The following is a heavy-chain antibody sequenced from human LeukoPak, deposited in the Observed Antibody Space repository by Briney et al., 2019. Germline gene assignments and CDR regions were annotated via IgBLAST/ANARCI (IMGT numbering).Heavy chain of an antibody. CDR3: ARGGIAAAGKRGYYYYYMDV. V-gene: IGHV4-34*01. CDR1: GGSFSGYY. Sequence: SETLSLTCAVYGGSFSGYYWSWIRQPPGKGVEWIGEINHSGSTNYNPSLTRRVTISVDTSKNQFSLKLSSVTAADTAVYYCARGGIAAAGKRGYYYYYMDVWGKGTTVTVSS. CDR2: INHSGST. J-gene: IGHJ6*03. D-gene: IGHD6-13*01.